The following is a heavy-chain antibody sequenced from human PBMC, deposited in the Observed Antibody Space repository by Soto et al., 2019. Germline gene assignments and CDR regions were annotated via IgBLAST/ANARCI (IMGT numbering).Heavy chain of an antibody. CDR3: ARELGSWNYVLGAFDI. V-gene: IGHV3-53*04. Sequence: EMQLVESGGGLVQPGGSLRLSCAASGFTVSSNYMSWVRQAPGKGLEWVSVIYSGGSTYYADSVKGRFTISRHNSKNTLYLQMNSLSAEDTAVYYCARELGSWNYVLGAFDIWGQGTMVTVSS. CDR2: IYSGGST. J-gene: IGHJ3*02. CDR1: GFTVSSNY. D-gene: IGHD1-7*01.